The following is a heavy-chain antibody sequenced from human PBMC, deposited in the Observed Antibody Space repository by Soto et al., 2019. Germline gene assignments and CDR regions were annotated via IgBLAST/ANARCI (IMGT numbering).Heavy chain of an antibody. CDR1: GFTFSSFS. V-gene: IGHV3-48*02. CDR3: ARDPYVTGGSCYSLLDGSDG. J-gene: IGHJ6*01. D-gene: IGHD2-15*01. Sequence: PGGSLRLSCVASGFTFSSFSMNWVRQAPGKGLEWLSFISNNSATIYYAESVRGRFTISRDNVKNSLYLQMNSLTDDDTAVYYCARDPYVTGGSCYSLLDGSDGWGQGNKSTV. CDR2: ISNNSATI.